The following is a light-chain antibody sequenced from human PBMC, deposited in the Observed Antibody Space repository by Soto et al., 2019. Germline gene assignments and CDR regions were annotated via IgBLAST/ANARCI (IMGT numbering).Light chain of an antibody. CDR2: DAS. CDR1: EGISSA. J-gene: IGKJ4*01. CDR3: QQFQSYALT. Sequence: AIQLTQSPSSLSASVGDRVTITCRASEGISSALAWYQHKPGGAPRLLIYDASSLQCGVSSRFSGSGSGTDFTLTISSLQPEDFATYYCQQFQSYALTFGRRTKLEIK. V-gene: IGKV1-13*02.